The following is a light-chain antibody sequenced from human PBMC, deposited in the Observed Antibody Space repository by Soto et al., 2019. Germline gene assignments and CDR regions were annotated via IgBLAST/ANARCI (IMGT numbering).Light chain of an antibody. Sequence: EIVLTQSPATLSLSPGERATLSCRASQSVGSSLAWYQQKLGQAPRLLIYAASDRATGIPGRFSGSGSGTDFALVISSLEPEDFAINYCQQGNHWPWTFGQGTK. CDR2: AAS. CDR3: QQGNHWPWT. J-gene: IGKJ1*01. V-gene: IGKV3-11*01. CDR1: QSVGSS.